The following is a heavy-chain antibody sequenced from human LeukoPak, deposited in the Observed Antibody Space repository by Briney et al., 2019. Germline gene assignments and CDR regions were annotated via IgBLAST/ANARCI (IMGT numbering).Heavy chain of an antibody. CDR2: INSDGSST. J-gene: IGHJ4*02. CDR1: GFTFSSYW. D-gene: IGHD5-18*01. CDR3: ARRGYGYGYPFDY. V-gene: IGHV3-74*01. Sequence: PGGSLGLSCAASGFTFSSYWMHWVRQAPGKGLVWVSRINSDGSSTSYADSVKGRFTISRDNAKNTLYLQMNSLRAEDTAVYYCARRGYGYGYPFDYWGLGTLVTVSS.